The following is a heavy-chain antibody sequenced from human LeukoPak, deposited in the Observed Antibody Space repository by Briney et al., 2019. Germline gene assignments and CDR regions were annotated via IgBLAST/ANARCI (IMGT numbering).Heavy chain of an antibody. CDR3: AKDCSGGSCFDAFDI. CDR2: ISGSGGST. J-gene: IGHJ3*02. CDR1: GFTFSSYA. Sequence: GGSLRLSCAASGFTFSSYAMSWVRQAPGKGLEWVSAISGSGGSTYYADSVKGRFTISRDNSKNTLYQQMNSLRAEDTAVYYCAKDCSGGSCFDAFDIWGQGTMVTVSS. V-gene: IGHV3-23*01. D-gene: IGHD2-15*01.